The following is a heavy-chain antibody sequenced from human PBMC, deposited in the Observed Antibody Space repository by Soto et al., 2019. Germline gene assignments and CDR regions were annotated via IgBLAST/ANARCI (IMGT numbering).Heavy chain of an antibody. CDR1: GYTFTGYY. CDR3: ARGYYYYYYYMDV. CDR2: INPNSGGT. J-gene: IGHJ6*03. Sequence: GASVKVSCKASGYTFTGYYMHWVRQAPGQGLEWMGWINPNSGGTNYAQKFQGWVTMTRDTSISTAYMELSRLSSDDTAVYYCARGYYYYYYYMDVWGKETTVTVSS. V-gene: IGHV1-2*04.